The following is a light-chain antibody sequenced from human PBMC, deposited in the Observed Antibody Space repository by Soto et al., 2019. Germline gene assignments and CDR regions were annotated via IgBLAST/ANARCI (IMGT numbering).Light chain of an antibody. J-gene: IGKJ4*01. CDR1: QGLSSY. CDR3: QQSKSFPLT. Sequence: IHLTQSPSSLSASVGDRVTITCRASQGLSSYLAWYQQKPGKAPKLLIYAASTLQSGVPSRFSGSESGTDFTLTISSLQPEDFGTYYCQQSKSFPLTFGGGTKVEIK. V-gene: IGKV1-9*01. CDR2: AAS.